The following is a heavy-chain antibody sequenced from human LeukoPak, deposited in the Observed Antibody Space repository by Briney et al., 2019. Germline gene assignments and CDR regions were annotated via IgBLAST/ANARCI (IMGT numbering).Heavy chain of an antibody. D-gene: IGHD6-13*01. Sequence: PGESLKISCKGSGYSFTNYWITWVRQVPGKGLELMGRIDPSDSYTNYSPSFQGHVTISADKSISTAYLQWTSLKASDTAMYYCARHAKAYGSSCDYWGQETLVTVSS. V-gene: IGHV5-10-1*01. CDR1: GYSFTNYW. CDR2: IDPSDSYT. J-gene: IGHJ4*02. CDR3: ARHAKAYGSSCDY.